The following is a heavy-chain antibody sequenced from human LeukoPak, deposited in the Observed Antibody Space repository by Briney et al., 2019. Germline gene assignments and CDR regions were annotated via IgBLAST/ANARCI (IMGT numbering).Heavy chain of an antibody. CDR2: IYPVDSDT. V-gene: IGHV5-51*01. Sequence: GGSLKISCQASGYSFTSYWIGWVRQMPGKGLEWMGIIYPVDSDTRFSPLFQGQVTISDDKSISSAYLQWSSLKASDTAMYYGARLLGFGDDAFDIWGQGRMVTVSS. CDR3: ARLLGFGDDAFDI. D-gene: IGHD3-10*01. J-gene: IGHJ3*02. CDR1: GYSFTSYW.